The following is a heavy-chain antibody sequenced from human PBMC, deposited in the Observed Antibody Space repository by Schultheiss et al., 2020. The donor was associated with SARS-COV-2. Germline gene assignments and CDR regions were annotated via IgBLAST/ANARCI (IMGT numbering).Heavy chain of an antibody. CDR1: GFTFSDYY. CDR3: ARDSIGELSRGDYYYGMDV. D-gene: IGHD3-10*01. CDR2: INSDGSST. V-gene: IGHV3-74*01. Sequence: GGSLRLSCAASGFTFSDYYMSWIRQAPGKGLVWVSRINSDGSSTSYADSVKGRFTISRDNSKNTLYLQMNSLRAEDTAVYYCARDSIGELSRGDYYYGMDVWGQGTTVTGSS. J-gene: IGHJ6*02.